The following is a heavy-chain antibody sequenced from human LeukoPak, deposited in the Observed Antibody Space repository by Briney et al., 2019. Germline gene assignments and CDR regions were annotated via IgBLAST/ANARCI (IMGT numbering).Heavy chain of an antibody. CDR3: ARGGGGVSVVAPAAKPDY. CDR2: IPYDGSNK. V-gene: IGHV3-30*04. D-gene: IGHD2-2*02. CDR1: GFTFSSYA. Sequence: PGRCLRLSCAAAGFTFSSYAMHWVRQAPGKWLEWVASIPYDGSNKYYANSVKGRFTISRDNSKNTVYLQMNSLRAEDTAVYYCARGGGGVSVVAPAAKPDYWGQGTLVIVSS. J-gene: IGHJ4*02.